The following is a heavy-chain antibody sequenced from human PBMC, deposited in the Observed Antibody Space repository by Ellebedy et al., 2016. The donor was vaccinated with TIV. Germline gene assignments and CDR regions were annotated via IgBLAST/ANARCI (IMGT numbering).Heavy chain of an antibody. D-gene: IGHD3-10*01. V-gene: IGHV4-39*02. CDR2: IYYSGST. CDR1: GGSISSSSYY. CDR3: ARDTMVRGVIMNWFDP. J-gene: IGHJ5*02. Sequence: SDTLSLTXTVSGGSISSSSYYWGWIRQPPGKGLEWIGSIYYSGSTYYNPSLKSRVTISVDTSKNQFSLKLSSVTAADTAVYYCARDTMVRGVIMNWFDPWGQGTLVTVSS.